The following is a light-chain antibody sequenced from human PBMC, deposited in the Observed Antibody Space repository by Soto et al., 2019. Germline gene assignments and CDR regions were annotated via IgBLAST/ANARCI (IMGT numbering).Light chain of an antibody. V-gene: IGLV2-14*01. CDR2: EVS. Sequence: QSALTQPASVSGSPGQSITISCTGTSSDVGGYNYVSWYQQHPGKAPKLIIYEVSNRPSGVSNRFSGSKSGNTASLIISGLQAEDEADYYCSSYTSSNYGFGTGTKVPVL. CDR3: SSYTSSNYG. CDR1: SSDVGGYNY. J-gene: IGLJ1*01.